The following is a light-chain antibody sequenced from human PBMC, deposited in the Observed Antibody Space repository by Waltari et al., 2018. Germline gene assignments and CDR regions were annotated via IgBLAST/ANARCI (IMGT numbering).Light chain of an antibody. V-gene: IGLV2-23*02. Sequence: QSALTQPASVSGSPGQSITISCTGTSSDVGGYNYVSWYQQYPGKAPKLMIYDVSKRPSGVCNRFSGSKAGNTASLTISGLQAEDEADYYCCSYAGSSTHVLFGGGTKLTVL. CDR2: DVS. CDR1: SSDVGGYNY. CDR3: CSYAGSSTHVL. J-gene: IGLJ2*01.